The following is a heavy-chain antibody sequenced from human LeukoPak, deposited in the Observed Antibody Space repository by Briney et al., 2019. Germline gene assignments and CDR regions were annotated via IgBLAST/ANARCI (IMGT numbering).Heavy chain of an antibody. D-gene: IGHD3-10*01. CDR2: INPSGGST. J-gene: IGHJ3*02. Sequence: ASVKVSCKASGYTFTSYYMHWVRQAPGQGLEWMGIINPSGGSTSYAQKFQGRVTMTRDTSTSTVYMELSSLRSEDTAVYYCARVGPPYYYGSGTTTGAFDIWGQGTMVTVSS. V-gene: IGHV1-46*01. CDR3: ARVGPPYYYGSGTTTGAFDI. CDR1: GYTFTSYY.